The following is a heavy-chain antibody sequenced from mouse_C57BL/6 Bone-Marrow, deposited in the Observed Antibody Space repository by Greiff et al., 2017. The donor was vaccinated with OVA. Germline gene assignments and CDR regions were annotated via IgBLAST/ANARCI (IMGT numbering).Heavy chain of an antibody. V-gene: IGHV2-3*01. CDR2: IWGDGST. Sequence: VKLEESGPGLVAPSQSLSITCTVSGFSLTSYGVSWVRQPPGKGLEWLGVIWGDGSTNYHSALISRLSISKDNSKSQVFLKLNSLQTDATATYYCDSGYFLAWFAVWGQGTLVTVSA. J-gene: IGHJ3*01. D-gene: IGHD3-2*02. CDR1: GFSLTSYG. CDR3: DSGYFLAWFAV.